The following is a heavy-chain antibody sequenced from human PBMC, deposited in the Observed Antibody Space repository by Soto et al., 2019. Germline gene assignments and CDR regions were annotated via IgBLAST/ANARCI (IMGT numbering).Heavy chain of an antibody. CDR1: GGSVSSGSYY. Sequence: ETLSLTCTVSGGSVSSGSYYWSWIRQPPGKGLEWIGYIYYSGSTNYNPSLKSRVTISVDTSKNQFSLKLSSVTAADTAVYYCARGDYGGNPLLDYWGQGTLVTVSS. D-gene: IGHD4-17*01. V-gene: IGHV4-61*01. CDR2: IYYSGST. CDR3: ARGDYGGNPLLDY. J-gene: IGHJ4*02.